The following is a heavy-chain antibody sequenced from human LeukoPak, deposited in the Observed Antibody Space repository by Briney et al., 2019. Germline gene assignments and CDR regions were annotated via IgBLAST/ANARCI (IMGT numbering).Heavy chain of an antibody. CDR3: ARGVNDFWSGYPFDY. CDR1: GGSISSYY. V-gene: IGHV4-59*12. Sequence: SETLSLTCTVSGGSISSYYWSWIRQPPGKGLEWIGYIYYSGSTNYNPSLKSRVTISVDTSKNQFSLKLSSVTAADTAVYYCARGVNDFWSGYPFDYWGQGTLVTVSS. D-gene: IGHD3-3*01. J-gene: IGHJ4*02. CDR2: IYYSGST.